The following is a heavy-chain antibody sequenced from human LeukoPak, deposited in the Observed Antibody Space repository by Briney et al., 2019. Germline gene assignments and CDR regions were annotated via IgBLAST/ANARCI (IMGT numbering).Heavy chain of an antibody. CDR1: GYTYTSYD. D-gene: IGHD1-26*01. CDR2: MNPNSGNT. J-gene: IGHJ6*02. CDR3: ARGRYSGSYHYYGMDV. Sequence: GASVKVSCKASGYTYTSYDINWVRQATGQGLEWMGWMNPNSGNTGYAQKFQGRVTMTRNTSISTAYMELSSLRSEDTAVYYCARGRYSGSYHYYGMDVWGQGTTVTISS. V-gene: IGHV1-8*01.